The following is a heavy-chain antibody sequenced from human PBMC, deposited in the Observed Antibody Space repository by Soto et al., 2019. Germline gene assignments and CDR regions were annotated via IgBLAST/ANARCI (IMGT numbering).Heavy chain of an antibody. J-gene: IGHJ6*02. CDR3: ATRRDASYYYYGMDV. CDR1: GFTFSTYA. V-gene: IGHV3-23*01. D-gene: IGHD2-2*01. CDR2: ISGSGGST. Sequence: EVQLLESGGGLVQPGGSLRLSCAASGFTFSTYAMSWVRQAPGKGLEWVSAISGSGGSTYYADSVKGRFTISRDNSKNTLFLQMNSLRAEETAVYYCATRRDASYYYYGMDVWGQGTTVTVSS.